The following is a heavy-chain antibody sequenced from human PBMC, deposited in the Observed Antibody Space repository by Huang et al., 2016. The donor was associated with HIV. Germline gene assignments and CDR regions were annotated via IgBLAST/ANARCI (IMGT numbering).Heavy chain of an antibody. Sequence: QLHLQQSGPGLVRPSETLSLICTVSGGSITSSNHYWGWIRQTPGKGLEWIGNFYVSGDAYYTPSLKNRVSISIDTSKSQFSLRLSSVIATDTAVYYCASGEYGKNAYDIWGQGTVVTVSA. CDR2: FYVSGDA. CDR3: ASGEYGKNAYDI. J-gene: IGHJ3*02. V-gene: IGHV4-39*01. D-gene: IGHD2-2*01. CDR1: GGSITSSNHY.